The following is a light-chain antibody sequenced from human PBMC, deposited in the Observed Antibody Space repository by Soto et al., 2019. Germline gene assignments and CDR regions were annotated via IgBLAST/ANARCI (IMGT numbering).Light chain of an antibody. Sequence: EVVLTQSPVTLSLSPGERATLSCRASQSVSSSYLAWYQQKPGQAPRRLIYGASISATGIPDRFSGSGSGTYFTLTISRLEPEDFAVYYCQQYDTSIWAYTFGQGTKLEIK. J-gene: IGKJ2*01. CDR2: GAS. CDR3: QQYDTSIWAYT. V-gene: IGKV3-20*01. CDR1: QSVSSSY.